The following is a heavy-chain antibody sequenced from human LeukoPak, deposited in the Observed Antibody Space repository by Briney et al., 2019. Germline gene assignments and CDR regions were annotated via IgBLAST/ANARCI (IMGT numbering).Heavy chain of an antibody. Sequence: GGSLRLSCAASGFIFNNYGMHWVRQAPGKGLEWVAAISSDGSNKYYADSVKGRFTISRDNSKNTVALQMNSLRPEDTAVYYCVKGKFGFDSWGQGTLVTVSS. J-gene: IGHJ4*02. D-gene: IGHD3-10*01. CDR1: GFIFNNYG. CDR3: VKGKFGFDS. V-gene: IGHV3-30*18. CDR2: ISSDGSNK.